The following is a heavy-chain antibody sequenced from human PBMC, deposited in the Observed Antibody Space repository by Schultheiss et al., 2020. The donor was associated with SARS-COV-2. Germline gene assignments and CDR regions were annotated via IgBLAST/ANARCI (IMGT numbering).Heavy chain of an antibody. V-gene: IGHV3-30*18. CDR1: GFTFSSYG. J-gene: IGHJ4*02. D-gene: IGHD2-2*01. Sequence: GGSLRLSCAVSGFTFSSYGMHWVRQAPGRGLEWVAVIGNDGNAMYYGDSLKGRFTISRDNSKNTLYLQMNSLRTEDTALYYCAKDHVVVPAAMDHFEYWGQGTLVTVSS. CDR2: IGNDGNAM. CDR3: AKDHVVVPAAMDHFEY.